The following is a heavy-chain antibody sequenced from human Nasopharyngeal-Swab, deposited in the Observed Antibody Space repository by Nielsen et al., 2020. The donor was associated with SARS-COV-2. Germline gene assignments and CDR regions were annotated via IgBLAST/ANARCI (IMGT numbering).Heavy chain of an antibody. J-gene: IGHJ6*03. Sequence: WIRQPPGKGLEWIGEIKHSGSTNYNPALKRRVTISVDKSKNQFPLKLSSGTAADTAVYYCASPQGSSGHYYMDVWGKGTTVTVSS. D-gene: IGHD3-22*01. CDR3: ASPQGSSGHYYMDV. CDR2: IKHSGST. V-gene: IGHV4-4*02.